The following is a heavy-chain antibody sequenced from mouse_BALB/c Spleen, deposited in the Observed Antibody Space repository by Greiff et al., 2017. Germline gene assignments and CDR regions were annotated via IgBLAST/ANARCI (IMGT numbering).Heavy chain of an antibody. V-gene: IGHV14-3*02. D-gene: IGHD1-1*01. CDR2: IDPANGNT. CDR3: ARGYYGSSYYFDY. J-gene: IGHJ2*01. CDR1: GFNIKDTY. Sequence: VQLQQSGAELVKLGASVKLSCTASGFNIKDTYMHWVKQRPEQGLEWIGRIDPANGNTKYDPKFQGKATITADTSSNTAYLQLSSLTSEDTAVYYCARGYYGSSYYFDYGGQGTTLTVSS.